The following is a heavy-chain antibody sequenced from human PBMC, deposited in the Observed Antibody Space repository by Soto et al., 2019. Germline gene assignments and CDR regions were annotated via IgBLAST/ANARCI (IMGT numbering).Heavy chain of an antibody. CDR3: ARHEGNYFPHPFQH. CDR1: GYIFTSYW. V-gene: IGHV5-10-1*01. D-gene: IGHD3-10*01. CDR2: IDPSDSYT. Sequence: PGESLKISCNGSGYIFTSYWISWVRQMPGKGLEWMGRIDPSDSYTNYSPSFQGHVTISADKSISTAYLQWSSLKASDTAMYYCARHEGNYFPHPFQHWGQGTLVTVS. J-gene: IGHJ1*01.